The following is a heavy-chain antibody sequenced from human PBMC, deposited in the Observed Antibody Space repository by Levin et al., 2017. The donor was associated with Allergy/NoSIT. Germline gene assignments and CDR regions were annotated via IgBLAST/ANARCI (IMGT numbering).Heavy chain of an antibody. CDR1: GFTFSSYS. D-gene: IGHD3-3*01. Sequence: GGSLRLSCAASGFTFSSYSMNWVRQAPGKGLEWVSYISSSSSTIYYADSVKGRFTISRDNAKNSLYLQMNSLRDEDTAVYYCARPPGFWSGYWGDVWGQGTTVTVSS. J-gene: IGHJ6*02. CDR3: ARPPGFWSGYWGDV. CDR2: ISSSSSTI. V-gene: IGHV3-48*02.